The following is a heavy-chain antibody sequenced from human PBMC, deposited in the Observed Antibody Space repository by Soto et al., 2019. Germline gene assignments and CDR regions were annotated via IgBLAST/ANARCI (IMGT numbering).Heavy chain of an antibody. CDR1: GGTFSSYA. CDR3: ARDSAGIAARPSNYYYYGMDV. V-gene: IGHV1-69*13. J-gene: IGHJ6*02. Sequence: SVKVSCKASGGTFSSYAISCVRQAPGQGLEWMGGIIPIFGTANYAQKFQGRVTITADESTSTAYMELSSLRSEDTAVYYCARDSAGIAARPSNYYYYGMDVWGQGTTVTVSS. CDR2: IIPIFGTA. D-gene: IGHD6-6*01.